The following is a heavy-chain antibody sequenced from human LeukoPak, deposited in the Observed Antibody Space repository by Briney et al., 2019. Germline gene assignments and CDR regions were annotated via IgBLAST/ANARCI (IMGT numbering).Heavy chain of an antibody. CDR3: AREGTDYDFWSGPHGMDV. Sequence: KSSETLSLTCTVSGGSISSYYWSWIRQPPGKGLEWIGYIYYSGSTNYNPSLKSRVTISVDTSKNQFSLKLSSVTAADTAVYYCAREGTDYDFWSGPHGMDVWGQGTTVTVSS. CDR1: GGSISSYY. CDR2: IYYSGST. D-gene: IGHD3-3*01. J-gene: IGHJ6*02. V-gene: IGHV4-59*01.